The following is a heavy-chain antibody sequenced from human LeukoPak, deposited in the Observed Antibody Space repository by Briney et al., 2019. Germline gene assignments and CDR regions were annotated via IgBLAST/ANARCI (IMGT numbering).Heavy chain of an antibody. Sequence: ASVKVSCKASAYSFTTYPINWLRQAPGQGLDWMGWINTDTGNPTYAQGFSGRFVFSLDTSVSTAYLQISNLEAEDTGVYYCARILRLGTSLATIAYWGQGTLVTVSS. D-gene: IGHD5-12*01. CDR1: AYSFTTYP. CDR3: ARILRLGTSLATIAY. V-gene: IGHV7-4-1*02. CDR2: INTDTGNP. J-gene: IGHJ4*02.